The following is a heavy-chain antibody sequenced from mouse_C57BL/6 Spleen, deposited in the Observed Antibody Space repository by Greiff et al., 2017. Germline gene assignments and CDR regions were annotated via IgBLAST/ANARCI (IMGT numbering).Heavy chain of an antibody. V-gene: IGHV8-8*01. CDR1: GFSLSTFGMG. D-gene: IGHD1-1*01. CDR2: IWWDDDQ. CDR3: ARIAAFITTVVGHFDY. Sequence: QVTLKVSGPGILQPSQTLSLTCSFSGFSLSTFGMGVGWIRQPSGKGLEWLAPIWWDDDQYYNPALKSRLTISKDTSKNQVFLKIANVDTADTATYYCARIAAFITTVVGHFDYWGQGTTLTVSS. J-gene: IGHJ2*01.